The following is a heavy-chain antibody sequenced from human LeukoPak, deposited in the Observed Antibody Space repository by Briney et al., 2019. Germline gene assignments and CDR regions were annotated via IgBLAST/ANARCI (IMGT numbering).Heavy chain of an antibody. CDR2: ISGSGGST. J-gene: IGHJ1*01. V-gene: IGHV3-23*01. CDR1: GFTFSSYA. Sequence: GGSLRLSCAASGFTFSSYAMSWVRQAPGKGLEWVSAISGSGGSTYYADSVKGRFTISRDNSKNTLYLQMNSLRAVDTAVYYCAKTEGVVVTAEYFQHWGQGTLVTVSS. CDR3: AKTEGVVVTAEYFQH. D-gene: IGHD2-21*02.